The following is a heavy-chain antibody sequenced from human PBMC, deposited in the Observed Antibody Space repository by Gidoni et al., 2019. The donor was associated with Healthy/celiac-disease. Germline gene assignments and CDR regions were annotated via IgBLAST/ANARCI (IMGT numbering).Heavy chain of an antibody. D-gene: IGHD3-3*01. J-gene: IGHJ4*02. V-gene: IGHV4-34*01. CDR3: ARGGGVARRTKRAGDY. CDR1: GGSFSGYY. Sequence: QVQLQPWGAGLLKPSETLSLTCAVYGGSFSGYYWCGIRQPPGRGLEWIGEINHSGSTNYNPSLKSRVTISVDTSKNQFSLKLGSVTAADTAVYYCARGGGVARRTKRAGDYWGQGTLVTVSS. CDR2: INHSGST.